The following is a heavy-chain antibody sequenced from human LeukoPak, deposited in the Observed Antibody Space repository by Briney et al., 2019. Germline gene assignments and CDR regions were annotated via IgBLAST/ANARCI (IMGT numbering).Heavy chain of an antibody. CDR1: GNYW. CDR2: INSDGSWT. Sequence: GGSLRLSCAASGNYWMHWVRQAPGKGLVWVSHINSDGSWTSYADSVKGRFTISKDNSKNTLYLQMNSLRAEDTAVYYCARDEHLNSSPWSMDVWGQGTTVTVSS. D-gene: IGHD6-13*01. CDR3: ARDEHLNSSPWSMDV. V-gene: IGHV3-74*01. J-gene: IGHJ6*02.